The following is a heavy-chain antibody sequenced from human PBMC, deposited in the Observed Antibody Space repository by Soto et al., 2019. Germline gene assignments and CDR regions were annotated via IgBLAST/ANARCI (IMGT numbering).Heavy chain of an antibody. Sequence: QVQLVESGGGVVQPGRSLRLSCAASGFTFSSYAMHWVRQAPGKGLEWVAVISYGGGNTYYTGSVEGRFTISRDNSMNTLYLQMSRLIVEDTTVYYCAKDGTHCSDGSCYGMDVWVQGATVTVFS. J-gene: IGHJ6*02. V-gene: IGHV3-30*04. CDR2: ISYGGGNT. CDR1: GFTFSSYA. D-gene: IGHD2-15*01. CDR3: AKDGTHCSDGSCYGMDV.